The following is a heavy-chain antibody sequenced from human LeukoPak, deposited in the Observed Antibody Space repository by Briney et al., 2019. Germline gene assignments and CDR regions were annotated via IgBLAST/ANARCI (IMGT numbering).Heavy chain of an antibody. J-gene: IGHJ4*02. Sequence: GGSLRLSCAASGFTFSSYAMNWVRQAPGKGLEWVSGISNSGGGTYYADSVKGRFTISRDNSKNTLHLQMNSLRVEDTAVYYCAKWRLVPRDPFDYWGQGTLVTVSS. CDR1: GFTFSSYA. D-gene: IGHD6-19*01. CDR3: AKWRLVPRDPFDY. V-gene: IGHV3-23*01. CDR2: ISNSGGGT.